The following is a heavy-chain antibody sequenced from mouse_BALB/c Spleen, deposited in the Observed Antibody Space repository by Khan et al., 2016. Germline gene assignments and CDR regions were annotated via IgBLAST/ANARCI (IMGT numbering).Heavy chain of an antibody. CDR2: ISYSGST. CDR3: ARYYCYDFDY. V-gene: IGHV3-2*02. D-gene: IGHD2-12*01. CDR1: GYSITSDYA. J-gene: IGHJ2*01. Sequence: EVQLQESGPGLVKPSQSLSLTCTVTGYSITSDYAWNWIRQFPGNKLEWMGYISYSGSTSYNPSLKSRISITRDTSKNQFFLQLNSVNTEDTATYYCARYYCYDFDYWGQGTTLTVSS.